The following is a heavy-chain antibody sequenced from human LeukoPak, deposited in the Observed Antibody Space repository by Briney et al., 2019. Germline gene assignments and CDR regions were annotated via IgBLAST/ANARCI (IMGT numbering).Heavy chain of an antibody. V-gene: IGHV3-73*01. CDR2: IRSEAKSYAT. Sequence: GGSLRLSCAASGFIFSDSNMHWVRQASGKGLEWVGQIRSEAKSYATAYAASVKGRFTISRDDSKNTLYLQMNSLRAEDTAVYYCAKDGPGYYYDPHFDYWGQGTLVTVSS. J-gene: IGHJ4*02. CDR3: AKDGPGYYYDPHFDY. D-gene: IGHD3-22*01. CDR1: GFIFSDSN.